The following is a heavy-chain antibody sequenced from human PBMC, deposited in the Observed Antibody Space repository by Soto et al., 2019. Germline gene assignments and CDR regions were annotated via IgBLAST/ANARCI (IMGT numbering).Heavy chain of an antibody. CDR2: IYYSGST. Sequence: PSETLSLTCTVSGGAISSCDYYWSWIRQPPGKGLEWIGYIYYSGSTYYNPSLKSRVTISVDTSKNQFSLKLSSVTAADTAVYYCARVYCISTSSQASYYYYGMDVWGQGTTVTVSS. J-gene: IGHJ6*02. D-gene: IGHD2-2*01. V-gene: IGHV4-30-4*01. CDR3: ARVYCISTSSQASYYYYGMDV. CDR1: GGAISSCDYY.